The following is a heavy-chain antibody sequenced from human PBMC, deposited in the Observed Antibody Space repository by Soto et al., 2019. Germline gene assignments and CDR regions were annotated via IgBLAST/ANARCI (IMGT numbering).Heavy chain of an antibody. V-gene: IGHV4-59*01. CDR3: ARTENDFWSGYYRDYGMDV. Sequence: SETLSLTFTVSGGSISSYYWSWIRQPPGKGLEWIGYIYYSGSTNYNPSLKSRVTISVDTSKNQFSLKLSTVTAADTAVYYCARTENDFWSGYYRDYGMDVWGQGTTVTVSS. D-gene: IGHD3-3*01. CDR2: IYYSGST. J-gene: IGHJ6*02. CDR1: GGSISSYY.